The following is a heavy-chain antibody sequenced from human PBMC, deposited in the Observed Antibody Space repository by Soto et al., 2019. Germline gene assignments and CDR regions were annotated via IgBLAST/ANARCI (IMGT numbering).Heavy chain of an antibody. CDR2: IKQDGSEK. V-gene: IGHV3-7*01. CDR1: GFTFSSYW. D-gene: IGHD3-9*01. J-gene: IGHJ6*02. Sequence: GGSLRLCCAASGFTFSSYWMSWVRQAPGKGLEWVANIKQDGSEKYYVDSVKGRFTISRDNAKNSLYLQMNSLRAEDTAVYYYARNGGGGGIRYFDWPYYYYGMDVWGQGTTVTVSS. CDR3: ARNGGGGGIRYFDWPYYYYGMDV.